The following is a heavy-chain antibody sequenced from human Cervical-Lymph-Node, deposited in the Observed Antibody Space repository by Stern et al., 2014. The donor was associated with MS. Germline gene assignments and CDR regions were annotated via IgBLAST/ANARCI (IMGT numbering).Heavy chain of an antibody. V-gene: IGHV1-46*03. CDR3: SRPDTVNTAMVGDY. D-gene: IGHD5-18*01. CDR1: GYTFPSYY. Sequence: MQLVESGAEVKKPGASVKVSCKASGYTFPSYYMHWVRQAPGQGLEWMGIINPSDGSTNYAQKFQGRVTMTRDTSTSTVYMKLSGLRSEDTAVYYCSRPDTVNTAMVGDYWGQGTLVTVSS. J-gene: IGHJ4*02. CDR2: INPSDGST.